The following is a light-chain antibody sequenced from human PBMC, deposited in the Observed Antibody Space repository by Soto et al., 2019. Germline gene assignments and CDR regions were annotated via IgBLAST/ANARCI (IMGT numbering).Light chain of an antibody. J-gene: IGKJ5*01. Sequence: IQMTQSPASLSAYVGDRVTITCRASQSISTYLNWYLQKPGKAPNLLIYTTSILESGVPSRFSGSGSGTDFTLTITRLQPEDFATYCCQQSYNTPTTFGQGTRLEIK. CDR3: QQSYNTPTT. V-gene: IGKV1-39*01. CDR2: TTS. CDR1: QSISTY.